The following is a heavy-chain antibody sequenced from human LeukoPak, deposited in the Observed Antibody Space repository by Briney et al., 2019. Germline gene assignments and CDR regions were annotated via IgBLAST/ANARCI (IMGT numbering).Heavy chain of an antibody. J-gene: IGHJ4*02. D-gene: IGHD3-10*01. CDR2: MKGDGSGK. Sequence: GGSLRLSCAASGFTFSDYWMNWVRQAPGKGLEWVANMKGDGSGKYCVDCVKGRFTISRDNAKNSLYLQINSLRAEDTAVYYCARGPNYGSRSDYLDYWGQGTLVTVSS. V-gene: IGHV3-7*03. CDR1: GFTFSDYW. CDR3: ARGPNYGSRSDYLDY.